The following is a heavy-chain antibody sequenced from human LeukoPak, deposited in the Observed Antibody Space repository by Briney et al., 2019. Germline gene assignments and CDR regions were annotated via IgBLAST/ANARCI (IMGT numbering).Heavy chain of an antibody. Sequence: HPAGCLRLSCAASGFTFSDYEMNWVRQAPGKGLEWLSYIGRSGSAIHYADSVKGRFTISRDNAENSLYLQMNSLRAEDTAVYYCARDGTPHYTTGWVFFDYWGQGTLVTVSS. CDR2: IGRSGSAI. V-gene: IGHV3-48*03. CDR3: ARDGTPHYTTGWVFFDY. D-gene: IGHD6-25*01. J-gene: IGHJ4*02. CDR1: GFTFSDYE.